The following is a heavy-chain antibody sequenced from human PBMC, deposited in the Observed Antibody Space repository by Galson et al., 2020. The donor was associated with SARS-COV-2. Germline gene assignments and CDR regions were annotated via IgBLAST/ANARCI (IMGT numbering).Heavy chain of an antibody. D-gene: IGHD1-1*01. Sequence: GESLKISCATSGFDFSAYSMNWVRQAPGKGLEWVSSISRLSNDIYYADSVKGRFTISRDNANNSVYLHLNSLRAEDTAVYYCVRSRVVEPFDSWGQGSLVTVSS. CDR3: VRSRVVEPFDS. V-gene: IGHV3-21*01. CDR2: ISRLSNDI. CDR1: GFDFSAYS. J-gene: IGHJ4*02.